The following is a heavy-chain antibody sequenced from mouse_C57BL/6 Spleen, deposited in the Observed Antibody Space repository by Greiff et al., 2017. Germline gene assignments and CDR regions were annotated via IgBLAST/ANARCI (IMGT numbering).Heavy chain of an antibody. CDR3: AKPTFITTVVAHVDY. Sequence: VQLQQPGAELVKPGASVKLSCKASGYTFTSYWMHWVKQRPGQGLEWIGMIHPNSGSTNYNEKFKSKATLTVDKSSSTAYMQLSSLTSEDSAVYYCAKPTFITTVVAHVDYWGQGTTLTVSS. D-gene: IGHD1-1*01. CDR1: GYTFTSYW. CDR2: IHPNSGST. V-gene: IGHV1-64*01. J-gene: IGHJ2*01.